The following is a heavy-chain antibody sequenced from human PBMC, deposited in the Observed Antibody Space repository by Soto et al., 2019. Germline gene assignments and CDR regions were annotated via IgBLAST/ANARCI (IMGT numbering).Heavy chain of an antibody. CDR1: GGSIRSYY. J-gene: IGHJ1*01. CDR2: IYYSGST. CDR3: ARDLSSS. Sequence: QVQLQESGPGLVKPSETLSLTCTVSGGSIRSYYWSWIRQPPGKGLEWIGYIYYSGSTNYNPSLKSRVTISVDTSKNQFSLKLSSVTAADTAVYYCARDLSSSWGQGTLVTVSS. D-gene: IGHD6-6*01. V-gene: IGHV4-59*01.